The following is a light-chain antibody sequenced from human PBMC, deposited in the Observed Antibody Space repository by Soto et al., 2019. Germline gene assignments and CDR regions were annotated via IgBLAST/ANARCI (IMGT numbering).Light chain of an antibody. V-gene: IGLV2-14*01. J-gene: IGLJ1*01. CDR1: SSDVGTHNY. CDR2: EVT. CDR3: ISYTGSSTSYV. Sequence: QSALTQPASVSGSPGQSITISCTATSSDVGTHNYVSWYQQYPGKAPKLIIYEVTYRPSGVSHRFSASKSGNTASLTISGLQAEDEADYYCISYTGSSTSYVFGTGTKLTVL.